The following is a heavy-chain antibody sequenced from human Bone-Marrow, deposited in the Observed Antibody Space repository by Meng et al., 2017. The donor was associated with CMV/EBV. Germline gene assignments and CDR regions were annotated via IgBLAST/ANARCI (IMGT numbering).Heavy chain of an antibody. Sequence: GGSLRLSCAASGFTFSSYGMHWVRQAPGKGLEWVAFIRYDGSNKYYADSVKGRFTISRDNSPTTLYLQMNSLRAEATAVYSCARDPTDWKGHRFDYWGQGNLVTVSS. CDR2: IRYDGSNK. CDR1: GFTFSSYG. D-gene: IGHD1-1*01. J-gene: IGHJ4*02. V-gene: IGHV3-30*02. CDR3: ARDPTDWKGHRFDY.